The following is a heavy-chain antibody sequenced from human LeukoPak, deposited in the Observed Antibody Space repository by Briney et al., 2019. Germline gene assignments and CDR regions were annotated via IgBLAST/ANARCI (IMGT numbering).Heavy chain of an antibody. CDR1: GGSISSYY. V-gene: IGHV4-59*06. CDR2: IYYSGST. Sequence: PSETLSLTCTVSGGSISSYYWSWIRQPPGKGLEWIGYIYYSGSTYYNPSLKSRVTISVDTSKNQFSLKLSSVTAADTAVYYCARFRYYYDYYFDYWGQGTLVTVSS. D-gene: IGHD3-22*01. CDR3: ARFRYYYDYYFDY. J-gene: IGHJ4*02.